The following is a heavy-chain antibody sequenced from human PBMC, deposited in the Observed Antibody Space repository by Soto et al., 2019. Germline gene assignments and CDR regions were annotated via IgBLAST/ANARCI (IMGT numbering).Heavy chain of an antibody. CDR1: GGSVSSGSYY. J-gene: IGHJ4*02. V-gene: IGHV4-61*01. D-gene: IGHD3-10*01. CDR3: AIVLLWFGELPGFDY. Sequence: SETLSLTCTVSGGSVSSGSYYWSWIRQPPGKGLEWIGYIYYSGSTNYNPSLKSRVTISVDTSKNQFSLKLSSVTAADTAVHYCAIVLLWFGELPGFDYWGKGSLVTVSS. CDR2: IYYSGST.